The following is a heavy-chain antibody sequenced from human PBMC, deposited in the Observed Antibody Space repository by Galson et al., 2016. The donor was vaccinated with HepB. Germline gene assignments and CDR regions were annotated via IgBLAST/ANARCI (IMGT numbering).Heavy chain of an antibody. CDR3: ASGRDVWSVYYTSWFDP. CDR2: INHSGST. CDR1: GGSFSGYY. J-gene: IGHJ5*02. Sequence: SETLSLTCAVYGGSFSGYYWSWIRQPPGKGLEWIGEINHSGSTNYNPSLKSRVTISVDTSKNQFSLKLSSVTAADTAVYYCASGRDVWSVYYTSWFDPWGQGTLVTVSS. V-gene: IGHV4-34*01. D-gene: IGHD3-3*01.